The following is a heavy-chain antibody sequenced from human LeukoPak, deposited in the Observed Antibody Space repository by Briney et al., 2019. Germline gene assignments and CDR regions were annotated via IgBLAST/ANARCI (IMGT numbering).Heavy chain of an antibody. CDR1: GFTFSSYW. V-gene: IGHV3-7*01. J-gene: IGHJ3*02. CDR2: IKQDGSEK. Sequence: GGSLRLSCAASGFTFSSYWMSWVRQAPGKGLEWVANIKQDGSEKYYVDSVKGRFTISRDNAKNSLYLQMNSLRAKDTAVYYCARGGHTIYGAPGAFDIWGQGTMVTVSS. CDR3: ARGGHTIYGAPGAFDI. D-gene: IGHD3-9*01.